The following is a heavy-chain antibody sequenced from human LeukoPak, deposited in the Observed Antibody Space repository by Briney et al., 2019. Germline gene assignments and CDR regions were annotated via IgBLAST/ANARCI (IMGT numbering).Heavy chain of an antibody. Sequence: GGSLRLSCSASGXTFSSYALSWVRQAPGKGLEYVSGITSTGGTTYYADSVKGRFTISRDNSENTLYLQMSSLRPEDTALYYCVKRSCSGGTCPLDYWGQGTLVTVS. J-gene: IGHJ4*02. V-gene: IGHV3-64D*09. CDR2: ITSTGGTT. D-gene: IGHD2-15*01. CDR3: VKRSCSGGTCPLDY. CDR1: GXTFSSYA.